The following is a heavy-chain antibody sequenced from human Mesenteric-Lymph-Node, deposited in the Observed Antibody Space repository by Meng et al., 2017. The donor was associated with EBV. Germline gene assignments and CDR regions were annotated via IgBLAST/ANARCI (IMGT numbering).Heavy chain of an antibody. CDR1: GYTFTGYG. CDR3: VGDGDGIVPSINFDY. J-gene: IGHJ4*02. V-gene: IGHV1-18*01. D-gene: IGHD5-12*01. Sequence: VQLVQSGAEVKRPGASVKVSCKASGYTFTGYGISWVRQAPGQGLDWMGWISGHNGNTNYAQKFQGRVTLTTDTSTSTAYMELRSLRSDDTAVYYCVGDGDGIVPSINFDYWGQGTLVTVSS. CDR2: ISGHNGNT.